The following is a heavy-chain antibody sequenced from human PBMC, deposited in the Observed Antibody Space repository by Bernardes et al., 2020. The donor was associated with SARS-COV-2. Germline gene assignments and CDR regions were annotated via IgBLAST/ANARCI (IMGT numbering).Heavy chain of an antibody. D-gene: IGHD1-26*01. J-gene: IGHJ3*01. CDR2: INRNGDST. CDR1: GITFDDNG. CDR3: ARGFIGGPFEL. Sequence: GGSLRLSCADSGITFDDNGMSWVRQPPGKGLEWVSGINRNGDSTGYADTVKGRFTISRDNAKNSRYLQMNSLRAEDTALYHCARGFIGGPFELWGQGTMVTVSS. V-gene: IGHV3-20*01.